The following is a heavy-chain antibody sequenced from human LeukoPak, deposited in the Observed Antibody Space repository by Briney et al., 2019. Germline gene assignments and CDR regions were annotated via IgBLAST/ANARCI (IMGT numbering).Heavy chain of an antibody. V-gene: IGHV3-74*03. Sequence: GGSLRLSCAASGFTFSSYWMHWVRHAPGKGLVWVSRINTDGSSTTYADSVKGRFTISRDNAKNTLYLEMDSLRAEDTAVYYCARDHWSSGYLSYYFDYWGQGTLVTVSS. J-gene: IGHJ4*02. CDR3: ARDHWSSGYLSYYFDY. CDR1: GFTFSSYW. D-gene: IGHD3-22*01. CDR2: INTDGSST.